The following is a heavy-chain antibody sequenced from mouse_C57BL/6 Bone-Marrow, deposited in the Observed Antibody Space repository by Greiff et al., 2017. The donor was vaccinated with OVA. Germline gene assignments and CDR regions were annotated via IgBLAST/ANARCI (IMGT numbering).Heavy chain of an antibody. CDR3: ARERSNFYFDY. V-gene: IGHV3-6*01. Sequence: EVQLQESGPGLVKPSQSLSLTCSVTGYSITSGYYWNWIRQFPGNKLEWMGYISYDGSNNYNPSLKNRISITRDTSKNQLCLKLNSVTTEDTATYYCARERSNFYFDYWGQGTTLTVSS. CDR1: GYSITSGYY. D-gene: IGHD2-5*01. CDR2: ISYDGSN. J-gene: IGHJ2*01.